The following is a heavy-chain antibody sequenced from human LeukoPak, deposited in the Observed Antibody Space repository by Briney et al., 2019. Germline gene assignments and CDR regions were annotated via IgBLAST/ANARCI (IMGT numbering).Heavy chain of an antibody. CDR2: IYHSGST. V-gene: IGHV4-39*07. CDR1: GGSISGSSYY. Sequence: SETLSLTCTVSGGSISGSSYYWGWIRQPPGKGLEWIGEIYHSGSTNYNPSLKSRVTISVDKSKNQFSLKLSSVTAADTAVYYCAGDGSYYDILTGYYHNWFDPWGQGTLVTVSS. D-gene: IGHD3-9*01. J-gene: IGHJ5*02. CDR3: AGDGSYYDILTGYYHNWFDP.